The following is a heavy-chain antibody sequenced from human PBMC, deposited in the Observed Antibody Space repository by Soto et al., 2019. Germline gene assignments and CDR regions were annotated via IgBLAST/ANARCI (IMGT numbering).Heavy chain of an antibody. V-gene: IGHV4-39*07. CDR2: INHSGAT. CDR1: GGSISSSSYF. CDR3: ARMVVVVPAAIYYMDV. D-gene: IGHD2-2*01. J-gene: IGHJ6*03. Sequence: PSETLSLTFNVSGGSISSSSYFWGWVRPPPGKGLEWIGKINHSGATNYNPSLKSRVTLSVDTSNNQFSLKLSSVTAADTAVYYCARMVVVVPAAIYYMDVWGKGTTVTVSS.